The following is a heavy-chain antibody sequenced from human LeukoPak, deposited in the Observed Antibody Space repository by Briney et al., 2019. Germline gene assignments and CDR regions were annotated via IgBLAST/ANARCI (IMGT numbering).Heavy chain of an antibody. V-gene: IGHV5-51*01. CDR2: IYPGDSDT. Sequence: GESLKISCKGSGYSFTNYWVGWVRQMPGEGLEWMAIIYPGDSDTRYSPSFQGQVTISADKSISTAYLQWSSLKASDTAMYYRASGLRYYFDYWGQGTLVTVSS. CDR3: ASGLRYYFDY. J-gene: IGHJ4*02. CDR1: GYSFTNYW.